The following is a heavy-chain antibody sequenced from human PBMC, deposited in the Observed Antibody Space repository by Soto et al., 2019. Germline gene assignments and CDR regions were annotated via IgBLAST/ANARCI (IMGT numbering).Heavy chain of an antibody. V-gene: IGHV4-39*01. CDR2: IYYSGST. CDR3: ARPVDGKFDY. Sequence: AETLSLTCTVSGGSISSSSYYWGWIRQPPGKGLEWIGSIYYSGSTYYNPSLKSRVTISVDTSKNQFSLKLSSVTAADTAVYYCARPVDGKFDYWGQGTLVTVSS. D-gene: IGHD2-15*01. CDR1: GGSISSSSYY. J-gene: IGHJ4*02.